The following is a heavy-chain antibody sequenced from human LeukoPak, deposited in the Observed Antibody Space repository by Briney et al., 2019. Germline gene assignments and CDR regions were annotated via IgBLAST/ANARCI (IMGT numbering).Heavy chain of an antibody. CDR3: AKDPGTTVTYFDY. CDR2: VWFDGTNK. J-gene: IGHJ4*02. V-gene: IGHV3-33*06. D-gene: IGHD4-17*01. Sequence: GGSLRLSCAASGFTFSSYTMHWVRQAPGKGLEWVAVVWFDGTNKYYADSVKSRFTISRDNSKNTLYLQMNSLRAEDTAVYYCAKDPGTTVTYFDYWGQGTLVTVSS. CDR1: GFTFSSYT.